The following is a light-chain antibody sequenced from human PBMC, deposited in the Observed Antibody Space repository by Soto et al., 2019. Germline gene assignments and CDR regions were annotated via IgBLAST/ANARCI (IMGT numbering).Light chain of an antibody. CDR3: QQSYISPPT. J-gene: IGKJ1*01. Sequence: DIQMTRATPALSASVGDRVTITCRASQNIDTYLNWYHQKPGKAPELLIHDASSLQSGVPSRFSGSGSGTDFTLTISSLQPEDFAVYFCQQSYISPPTFGQGTKVDIK. V-gene: IGKV1-39*01. CDR2: DAS. CDR1: QNIDTY.